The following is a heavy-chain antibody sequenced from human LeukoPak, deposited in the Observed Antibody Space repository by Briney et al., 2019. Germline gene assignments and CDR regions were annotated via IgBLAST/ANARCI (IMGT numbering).Heavy chain of an antibody. Sequence: GGSLRLSCAASGFTFSSYAMSWVRQAPGKGLEWVSVIYSGGSTYYADSVKGRFTISRDNSKNTLYLQMNSLRAEDTAVYYCARGAARYYYDSSGYYPDYWGQGTLVTAPS. D-gene: IGHD3-22*01. CDR3: ARGAARYYYDSSGYYPDY. V-gene: IGHV3-66*01. CDR1: GFTFSSYA. CDR2: IYSGGST. J-gene: IGHJ4*02.